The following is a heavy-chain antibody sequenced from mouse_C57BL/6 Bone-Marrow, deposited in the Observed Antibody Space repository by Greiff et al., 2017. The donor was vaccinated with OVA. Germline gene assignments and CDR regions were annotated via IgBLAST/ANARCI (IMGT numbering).Heavy chain of an antibody. CDR3: ASHDDGYYYYAMDY. V-gene: IGHV3-6*01. Sequence: EVKLMESGPGLVQPSQSLSLTCSVTGYSITSGYYWNWIRQLPGNKLAWMGYISYDGSNNYNPSLKNRISITRDTSKNQFFLKLSSVTTEDTATYYCASHDDGYYYYAMDYWGQGTSVTVSS. J-gene: IGHJ4*01. CDR2: ISYDGSN. CDR1: GYSITSGYY. D-gene: IGHD2-3*01.